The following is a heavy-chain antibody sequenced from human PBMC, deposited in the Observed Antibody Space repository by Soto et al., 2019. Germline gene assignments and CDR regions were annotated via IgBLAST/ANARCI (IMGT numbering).Heavy chain of an antibody. CDR3: AKGRHIVVVTAIDY. V-gene: IGHV3-30*18. CDR2: ISYDGSNK. Sequence: GRSLRLSCAASGFTFSSYEMNLVRQAPGKGLEWVAVISYDGSNKYYADSVKGRFTISRDNSKNTLYLQMNSLRAEDTAVYYCAKGRHIVVVTAIDYWGQGT. CDR1: GFTFSSYE. D-gene: IGHD2-21*02. J-gene: IGHJ4*02.